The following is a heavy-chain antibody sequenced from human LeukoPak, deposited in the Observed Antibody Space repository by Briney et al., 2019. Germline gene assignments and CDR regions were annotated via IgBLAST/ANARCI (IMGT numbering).Heavy chain of an antibody. V-gene: IGHV1-8*01. D-gene: IGHD3-9*01. CDR1: GYTFTSYD. CDR3: ARGRIRYFVAAPDV. J-gene: IGHJ6*02. CDR2: MNPNSDNT. Sequence: GASVKVSCKASGYTFTSYDINWVRQATGQGLEWMGWMNPNSDNTGYAQKFQGRVTMTRNTSISTAYMELSSLRSEDTAVYYCARGRIRYFVAAPDVWGQGTTVTVSS.